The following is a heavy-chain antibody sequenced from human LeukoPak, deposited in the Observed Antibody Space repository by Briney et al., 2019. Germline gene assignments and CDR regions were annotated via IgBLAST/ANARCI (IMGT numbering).Heavy chain of an antibody. CDR1: GYTFTGYY. CDR3: ARDGYSYGLGDY. V-gene: IGHV1-8*03. J-gene: IGHJ4*02. Sequence: ASVKVSCKASGYTFTGYYIHWVRQATGQGLEWMGWTNPNSGNTGYAQKFQGRVTITRNTSISTAYMELSSLRSEDTAVYYCARDGYSYGLGDYWGQGTLVTVSS. CDR2: TNPNSGNT. D-gene: IGHD5-18*01.